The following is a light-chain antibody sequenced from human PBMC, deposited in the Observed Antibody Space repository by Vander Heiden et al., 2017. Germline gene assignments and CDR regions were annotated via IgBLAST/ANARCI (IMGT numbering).Light chain of an antibody. CDR3: QYNGSPPFT. V-gene: IGKV3-20*01. CDR1: QSVTSRY. CDR2: GAS. J-gene: IGKJ3*01. Sequence: EIVLTKSPATLSVSPGDRATLSCRASQSVTSRYSACHQQTPGPASRLIIYGASRATSGPAERSSGSACGTVSLTIISIQEQGDVVVYCCQYNGSPPFTFGHGTKLDIK.